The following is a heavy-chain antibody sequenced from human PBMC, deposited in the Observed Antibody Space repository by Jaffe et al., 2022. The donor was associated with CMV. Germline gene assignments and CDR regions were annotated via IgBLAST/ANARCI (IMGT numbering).Heavy chain of an antibody. V-gene: IGHV3-30*18. CDR3: AKDSALAMAYYYYYYGMDV. Sequence: QVQLVESGGGVVQPGRSLRLSCAASGFTFSSYGMHWVRQAPGKGLEWVAVISYDGSNKYYADSVKGRFTISRDNSKNTLYLQMNSLRAEDTAVYYCAKDSALAMAYYYYYYGMDVWGQGTTVTVSS. CDR1: GFTFSSYG. J-gene: IGHJ6*02. CDR2: ISYDGSNK. D-gene: IGHD5-18*01.